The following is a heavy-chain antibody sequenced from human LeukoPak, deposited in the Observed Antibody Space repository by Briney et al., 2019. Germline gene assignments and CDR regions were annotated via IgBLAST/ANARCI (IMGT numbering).Heavy chain of an antibody. CDR1: GDSVSSNSAA. CDR2: TCYRSKWYN. V-gene: IGHV6-1*01. J-gene: IGHJ5*02. D-gene: IGHD3-10*01. CDR3: ARAVSRAVLSWFDP. Sequence: SQTLSLTCAISGDSVSSNSAAWNWIRQSPSRGLEWLGRTCYRSKWYNDYAVSVKSRITINPDTSKNQFSLQLNSVTPEDTAVYYCARAVSRAVLSWFDPWGQGTLVTVSS.